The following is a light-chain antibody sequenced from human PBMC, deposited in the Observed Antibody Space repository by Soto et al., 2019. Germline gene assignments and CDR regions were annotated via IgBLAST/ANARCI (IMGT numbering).Light chain of an antibody. CDR2: DAS. Sequence: EIVLTQSPGTLSLSPGERATLSCRASQTVSSTYLAWYQQKPGQAPRLLIYDASTRATGVPDRFSGSGSGTDFTLTITRVEPEDFAVFHCQQYGRSPDLITFGPGTKVDIK. V-gene: IGKV3-20*01. CDR3: QQYGRSPDLIT. J-gene: IGKJ3*01. CDR1: QTVSSTY.